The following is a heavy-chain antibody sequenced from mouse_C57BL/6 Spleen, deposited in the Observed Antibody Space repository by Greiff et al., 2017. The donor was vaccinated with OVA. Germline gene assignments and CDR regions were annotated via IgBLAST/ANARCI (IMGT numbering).Heavy chain of an antibody. Sequence: EVHLVESGPGMVKPSQSLSLTCTVTGYSITSGYDWHWIRHFPGNKLEWMGYISYSGSTNYNPSLKSRISITHDTSKNHFFLKLNSVTTEDTATYYCARGVTTVVGYFDVWGTGTTVTVSS. CDR3: ARGVTTVVGYFDV. CDR1: GYSITSGYD. V-gene: IGHV3-1*01. CDR2: ISYSGST. D-gene: IGHD1-1*01. J-gene: IGHJ1*03.